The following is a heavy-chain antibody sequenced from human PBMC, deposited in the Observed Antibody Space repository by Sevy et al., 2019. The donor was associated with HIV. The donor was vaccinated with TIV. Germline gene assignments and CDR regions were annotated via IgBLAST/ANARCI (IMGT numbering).Heavy chain of an antibody. CDR1: GFTFSDYY. Sequence: GGSLRLSCAASGFTFSDYYMSWIRQAPGKGLEWVSYISSSSSYTNYADSVKGRFTISRDNAKNSLYLQMNSLRAEDTAVYYCARAPYSGYGVKKSPYWYFDLWGRGTLVTVSS. V-gene: IGHV3-11*06. CDR3: ARAPYSGYGVKKSPYWYFDL. J-gene: IGHJ2*01. D-gene: IGHD4-17*01. CDR2: ISSSSSYT.